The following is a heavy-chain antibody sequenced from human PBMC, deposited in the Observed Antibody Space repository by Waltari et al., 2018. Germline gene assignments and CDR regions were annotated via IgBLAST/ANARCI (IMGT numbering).Heavy chain of an antibody. CDR2: VSNDVGNK. V-gene: IGHV3-30-3*01. J-gene: IGHJ4*02. CDR1: GCTFISYA. D-gene: IGHD2-8*01. Sequence: RVGSGGGVFQPGRSLGPSCEVSGCTFISYAMYWVRQAPGKGLEWVAAVSNDVGNKYYADAMKGRFTISRDNSNNTLFLQMNSLRLEDTAVYYCAREITFTNAFWGQGTLVTVSS. CDR3: AREITFTNAF.